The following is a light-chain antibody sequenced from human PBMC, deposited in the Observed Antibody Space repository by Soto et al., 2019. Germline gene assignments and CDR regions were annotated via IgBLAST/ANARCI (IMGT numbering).Light chain of an antibody. J-gene: IGLJ1*01. CDR1: SSDVGGYNY. Sequence: QSVLAQPASVSWSPGQSITISCTGTSSDVGGYNYVSWYQQHPGKAPKLMIYEVSNRPSGVSNRFSGSKSGNTASLTISGLQAEDEADYYCSSYTSSSTIYVFGTGTKVTVL. V-gene: IGLV2-14*01. CDR3: SSYTSSSTIYV. CDR2: EVS.